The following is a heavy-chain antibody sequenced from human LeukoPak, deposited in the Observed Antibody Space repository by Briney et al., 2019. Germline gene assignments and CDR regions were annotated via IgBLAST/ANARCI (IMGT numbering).Heavy chain of an antibody. Sequence: GGALTLSCEASGFTFSNYGMHWVRQAPGKGLEGVAVTRYDGSNEYYADSVKGRFTISRDNSKNTLYLQMNTLRAEDTAVYYCEEAIAVAGISEDAFDIWGQPTMPTVYS. CDR1: GFTFSNYG. J-gene: IGHJ3*02. V-gene: IGHV3-30*02. D-gene: IGHD6-19*01. CDR2: TRYDGSNE. CDR3: EEAIAVAGISEDAFDI.